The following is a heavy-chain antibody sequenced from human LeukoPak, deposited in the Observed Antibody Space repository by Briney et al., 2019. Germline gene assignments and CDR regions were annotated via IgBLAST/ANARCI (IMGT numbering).Heavy chain of an antibody. J-gene: IGHJ4*02. Sequence: ASVKVSCKASGYTFTGYYLHWVRQAPGQGLEWMGWINPNSGGTNYAQKFQGRVTMTRDTSISTTYMELSRLRSDDTALYYCARDDNHAFEYWGQGIQVTVSS. D-gene: IGHD1-1*01. CDR2: INPNSGGT. V-gene: IGHV1-2*02. CDR1: GYTFTGYY. CDR3: ARDDNHAFEY.